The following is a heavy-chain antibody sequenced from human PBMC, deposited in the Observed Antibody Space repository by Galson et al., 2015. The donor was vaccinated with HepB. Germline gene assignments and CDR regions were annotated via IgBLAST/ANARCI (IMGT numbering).Heavy chain of an antibody. D-gene: IGHD2-2*01. J-gene: IGHJ4*02. CDR1: GFTFSNYG. Sequence: SLRLSCAASGFTFSNYGMHWVRQAPGKGLEWVAVLWYDGSNRYYVDSVKGRFTISRDNSKNTLYLQMASLRAEDTAVYYCARGTSAYCTRATCYREGSFDYWGQGTLVTVSS. CDR2: LWYDGSNR. V-gene: IGHV3-33*01. CDR3: ARGTSAYCTRATCYREGSFDY.